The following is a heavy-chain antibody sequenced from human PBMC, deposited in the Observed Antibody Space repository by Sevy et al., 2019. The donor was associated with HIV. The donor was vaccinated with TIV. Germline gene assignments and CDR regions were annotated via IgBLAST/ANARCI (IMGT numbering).Heavy chain of an antibody. J-gene: IGHJ1*01. Sequence: GGSLRLSCAASGFTVSSNYMSWVRQAPGKGLEWVSVIYSGGSTYYADSVKGRFTSSRDNSKNTLYLQMNSLRAEDTAVYYCARGGYYDSSGYLAYFQHWGQGTLVTVSS. CDR1: GFTVSSNY. CDR3: ARGGYYDSSGYLAYFQH. CDR2: IYSGGST. D-gene: IGHD3-22*01. V-gene: IGHV3-53*01.